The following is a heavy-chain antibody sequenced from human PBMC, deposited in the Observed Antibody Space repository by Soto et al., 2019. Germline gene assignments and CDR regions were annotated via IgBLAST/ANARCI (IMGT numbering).Heavy chain of an antibody. J-gene: IGHJ4*02. CDR1: GFTFSNYG. Sequence: GVSLRLSCAASGFTFSNYGMHWVRQAPGKGLECVAVISYDGSDEYYADSVKGRFTISRDNSKNTLYLQMNRRRAEDTAVYYCAKDIGKQWHYFDYWGQGTLVTVSS. CDR2: ISYDGSDE. CDR3: AKDIGKQWHYFDY. D-gene: IGHD6-19*01. V-gene: IGHV3-30*18.